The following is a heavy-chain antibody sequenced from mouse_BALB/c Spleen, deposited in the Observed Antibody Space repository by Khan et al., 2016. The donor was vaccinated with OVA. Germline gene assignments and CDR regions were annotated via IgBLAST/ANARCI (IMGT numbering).Heavy chain of an antibody. J-gene: IGHJ4*01. CDR1: GYTFTNAG. V-gene: IGHV9-4*02. Sequence: QVQLKQSGPELKKPGETVRISCKASGYTFTNAGMQWVQKMPGKGLKWIGWINTHSGVPKYAEDFKGRFAFSLETSASTVYLQITNLKNEDTATYFCARGGAAYYRNDGGAMDYWGQGTSVTSSS. CDR3: ARGGAAYYRNDGGAMDY. CDR2: INTHSGVP. D-gene: IGHD2-14*01.